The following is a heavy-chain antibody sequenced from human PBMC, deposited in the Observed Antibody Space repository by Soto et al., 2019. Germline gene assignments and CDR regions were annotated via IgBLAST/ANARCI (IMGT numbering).Heavy chain of an antibody. J-gene: IGHJ4*02. CDR2: ISSNGGTT. V-gene: IGHV3-64*01. CDR3: VRRVSGNYDY. Sequence: EVQLAESGGGRVQPGGDLRICCVASGFTFSSSDMHWVRQAPGKGLEYVSSISSNGGTTYCGNSVKGRFTISRDNSKNTLYLQRGSLRAEDMAVYYYVRRVSGNYDYWGQGTLVTVSS. CDR1: GFTFSSSD. D-gene: IGHD4-4*01.